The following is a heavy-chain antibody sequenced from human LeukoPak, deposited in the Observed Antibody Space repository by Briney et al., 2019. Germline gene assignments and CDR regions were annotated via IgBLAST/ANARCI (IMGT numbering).Heavy chain of an antibody. Sequence: GASVKVSCKASGYTFTSYDINWVRQATGQGLEWMGWMNPNSGNTGYAQKFQGRVAITRNTSISTAYMELSSLRSEDTAVYYCARTDRMNYYYYYMDVWGKGTTVTVSS. CDR1: GYTFTSYD. CDR3: ARTDRMNYYYYYMDV. D-gene: IGHD1-14*01. J-gene: IGHJ6*03. V-gene: IGHV1-8*03. CDR2: MNPNSGNT.